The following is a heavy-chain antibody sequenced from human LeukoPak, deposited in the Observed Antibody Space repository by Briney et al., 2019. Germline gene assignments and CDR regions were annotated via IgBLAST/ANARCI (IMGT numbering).Heavy chain of an antibody. V-gene: IGHV1-69*05. CDR3: ATYLDYGSSWHFDY. CDR2: IIPIFGTA. J-gene: IGHJ4*02. CDR1: GYTFTYYY. Sequence: GASVKVSCKASGYTFTYYYIHWMRQAPGQGLEWMGGIIPIFGTANYAQKFQGRVTITTDESTSTAYMELSSLRSEDTAVYYCATYLDYGSSWHFDYWGQGTLVTVSS. D-gene: IGHD6-13*01.